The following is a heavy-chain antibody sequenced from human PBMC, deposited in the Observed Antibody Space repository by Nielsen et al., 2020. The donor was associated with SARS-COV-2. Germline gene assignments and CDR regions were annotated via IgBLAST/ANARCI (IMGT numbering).Heavy chain of an antibody. CDR3: ARNNELTYYYYGMDV. V-gene: IGHV2-26*01. J-gene: IGHJ6*02. CDR2: IFSNDEK. Sequence: ETLSLTCTVSGGSISSGGYYWSWIRQPPGKALEWLAHIFSNDEKSYSTSLKSRLTISKDTSKSQVVLTMTNMDPVDTATYYCARNNELTYYYYGMDVWGQGTTVTVSS. CDR1: GGSISSGGYY. D-gene: IGHD1-1*01.